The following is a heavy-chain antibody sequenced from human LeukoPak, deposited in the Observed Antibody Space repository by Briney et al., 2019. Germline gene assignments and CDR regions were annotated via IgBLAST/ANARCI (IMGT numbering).Heavy chain of an antibody. CDR3: ATSADSPGNS. V-gene: IGHV3-7*01. D-gene: IGHD1-7*01. Sequence: PGGSLRLSCVPSGFTFSSHWMSWVRQAPGKGLQWLANLNQDASASYYVDSVKGRFTISRDNAENSLYLQMSNLRAEDTAVYYCATSADSPGNSWGQGTLITVSS. CDR2: LNQDASAS. J-gene: IGHJ1*01. CDR1: GFTFSSHW.